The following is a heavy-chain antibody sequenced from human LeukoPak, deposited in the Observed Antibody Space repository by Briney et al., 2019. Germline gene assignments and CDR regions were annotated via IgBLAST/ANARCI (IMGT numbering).Heavy chain of an antibody. CDR2: ISAYNGNT. CDR3: ARRSSDDAFDI. J-gene: IGHJ3*02. CDR1: GYTFTSYG. Sequence: ASVKVSCKASGYTFTSYGISWVRQAPGQGLEWMAWISAYNGNTKYAQKFQDRITITTDTSATTAYMELRSLRSDDTAVYYCARRSSDDAFDIWGQGTMVTVSS. V-gene: IGHV1-18*01.